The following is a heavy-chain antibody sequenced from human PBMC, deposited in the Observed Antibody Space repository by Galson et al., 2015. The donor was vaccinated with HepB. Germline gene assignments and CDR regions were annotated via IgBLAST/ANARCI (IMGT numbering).Heavy chain of an antibody. D-gene: IGHD4-17*01. V-gene: IGHV1-18*04. Sequence: SVKVSCKASGYSFANYGISWLRQAPGQGPEWMGWISGRNGNAVSAQNFQGRVTMTTDTSTTTAHMELRSLRSDDTAVYYCARALFDYGDFGPQSHWGQGTLVTVSS. CDR3: ARALFDYGDFGPQSH. CDR2: ISGRNGNA. J-gene: IGHJ4*02. CDR1: GYSFANYG.